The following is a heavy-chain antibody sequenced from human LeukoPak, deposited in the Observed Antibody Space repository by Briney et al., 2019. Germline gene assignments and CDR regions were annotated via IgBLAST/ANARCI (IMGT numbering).Heavy chain of an antibody. J-gene: IGHJ6*03. V-gene: IGHV1-46*01. Sequence: GASVKVSCKASGYTFTSYYMHWVRQAPGQGLEWMGIINPSGGSTSYAQKFQGRVTMTRDTSTSTVYMELSSLRSEDTAVYYCARAPDSSGYPSYYYYYYYMDVWGKGTTVTVSS. CDR2: INPSGGST. D-gene: IGHD3-22*01. CDR1: GYTFTSYY. CDR3: ARAPDSSGYPSYYYYYYYMDV.